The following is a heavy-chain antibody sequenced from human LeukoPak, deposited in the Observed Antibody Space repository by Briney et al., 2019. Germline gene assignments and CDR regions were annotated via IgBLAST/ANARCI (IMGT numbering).Heavy chain of an antibody. CDR2: ISGAGP. CDR3: ARDPNGNYVGAFDFQR. V-gene: IGHV3-23*01. J-gene: IGHJ1*01. Sequence: GGSLRLSCAASGFTFSNYALTWVRQAPGRGLQWVSSISGAGPYYADSVKGRFSISRDNYKNTLYLQMSSLRAEDTAVYYCARDPNGNYVGAFDFQRWGQGTLVTVSS. D-gene: IGHD4-17*01. CDR1: GFTFSNYA.